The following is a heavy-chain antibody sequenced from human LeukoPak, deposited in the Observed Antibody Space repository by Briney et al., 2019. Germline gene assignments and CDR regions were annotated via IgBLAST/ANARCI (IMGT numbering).Heavy chain of an antibody. Sequence: SETLSLTCTVSGGSISGSSYYWGWIRQPPGKGLEWIGSIYYSGSTYYKPSLKSRVTTSVDTSKNQFSLKLSSVTAADTAVYYCARPPGFSTSFWDWGQGTLVTVSS. J-gene: IGHJ4*02. CDR2: IYYSGST. D-gene: IGHD2-2*01. CDR3: ARPPGFSTSFWD. CDR1: GGSISGSSYY. V-gene: IGHV4-39*01.